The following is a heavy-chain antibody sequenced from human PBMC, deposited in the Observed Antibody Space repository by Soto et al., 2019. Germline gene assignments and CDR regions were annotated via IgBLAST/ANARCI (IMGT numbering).Heavy chain of an antibody. J-gene: IGHJ4*02. D-gene: IGHD2-15*01. CDR1: GGTVSNSA. V-gene: IGHV1-69*01. CDR2: IIPIFGPA. Sequence: QVQLVQSGAEVKKPGSSVKVSCKASGGTVSNSALSWLRQAPGQGLEWMGGIIPIFGPAIYARKFRGRVTITADESTSTAYMELSTVRSEDTAVYYCGRGSSWTKVEYWGQGTLVTVSS. CDR3: GRGSSWTKVEY.